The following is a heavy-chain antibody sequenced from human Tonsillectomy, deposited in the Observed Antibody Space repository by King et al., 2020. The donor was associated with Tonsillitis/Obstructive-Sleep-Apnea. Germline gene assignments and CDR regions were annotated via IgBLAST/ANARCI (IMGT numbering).Heavy chain of an antibody. CDR1: GFTFDDYA. Sequence: VQLVESGGGLVQPGRSLRLSCAASGFTFDDYAMHWVRHAPGKGLEWVSGISWNSGRIGYADSVKGRFTISRDNAKNSLYLQMNSLRAEDTALYYCAKVGDTAMDSYYFGYWGQGTLVTVPS. CDR2: ISWNSGRI. V-gene: IGHV3-9*01. D-gene: IGHD5-18*01. CDR3: AKVGDTAMDSYYFGY. J-gene: IGHJ4*02.